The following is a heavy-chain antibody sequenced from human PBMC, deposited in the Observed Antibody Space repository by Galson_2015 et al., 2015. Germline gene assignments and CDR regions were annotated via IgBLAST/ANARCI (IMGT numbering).Heavy chain of an antibody. Sequence: VKVSCKASGGTFSSYAISWVRQAPGQGLEWMGGIIPIFGTANYAQKFQGRVTITADESTSTAYMELSSLRSEDTAVYYCASSWSGYDPLDYWGQGTLVTVSS. CDR1: GGTFSSYA. V-gene: IGHV1-69*01. D-gene: IGHD5-12*01. J-gene: IGHJ4*02. CDR2: IIPIFGTA. CDR3: ASSWSGYDPLDY.